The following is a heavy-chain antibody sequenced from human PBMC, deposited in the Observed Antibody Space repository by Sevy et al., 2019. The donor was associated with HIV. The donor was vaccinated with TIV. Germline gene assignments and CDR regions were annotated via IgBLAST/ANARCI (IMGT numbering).Heavy chain of an antibody. D-gene: IGHD3-10*01. J-gene: IGHJ4*02. CDR2: IYSSGST. CDR1: GFTVSSNY. Sequence: GGSLRLSCAASGFTVSSNYMSWVRQAPGKGLEWVSVIYSSGSTYYADSVKGRFTISRDNSKNTLYLQMNSLRAEDTAVYYCARARGSGSYYNNDYWGQGTLVTVSS. V-gene: IGHV3-53*01. CDR3: ARARGSGSYYNNDY.